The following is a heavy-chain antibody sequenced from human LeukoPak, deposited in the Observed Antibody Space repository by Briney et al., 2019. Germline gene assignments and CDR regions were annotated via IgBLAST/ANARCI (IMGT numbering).Heavy chain of an antibody. CDR1: GGSMSSYY. V-gene: IGHV4-59*01. D-gene: IGHD3-22*01. J-gene: IGHJ1*01. CDR3: ARLSSGRPHEHFQH. CDR2: IYSSGST. Sequence: PSETLSLTCTVSGGSMSSYYWSWVRQPPGKGLEWIAYIYSSGSTNYNPSLKSRATISVDTSKNQFSLRLTSVTAADTAVYYCARLSSGRPHEHFQHWGQGTLVTVSS.